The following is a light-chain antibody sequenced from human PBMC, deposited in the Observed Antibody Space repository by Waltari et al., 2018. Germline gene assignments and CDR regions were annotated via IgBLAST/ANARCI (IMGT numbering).Light chain of an antibody. J-gene: IGLJ1*01. Sequence: QSALTQPASVSGSPGQSITISCTGTSSDVGGYNYVSWYQQHPGKAPKLMIYEVSNRPSGVSNLFSGSKSGNTASLTISGLQAEDEADYYCSSYTSSSIVFGTGTKVTVL. CDR1: SSDVGGYNY. CDR2: EVS. CDR3: SSYTSSSIV. V-gene: IGLV2-14*01.